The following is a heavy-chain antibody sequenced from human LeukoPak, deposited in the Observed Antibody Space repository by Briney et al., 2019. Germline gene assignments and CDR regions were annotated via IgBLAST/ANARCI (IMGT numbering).Heavy chain of an antibody. CDR2: IKQDGSEK. CDR1: GFTFSNLW. CDR3: AKEEVSADFDY. Sequence: GGSLRLSCAASGFTFSNLWMSWVRQAPGKGLKWVANIKQDGSEKYYVDSVKGRFTISRDNAQNSLYLQMNSLRAEDTAVYYCAKEEVSADFDYWGQGTLVTVSS. D-gene: IGHD1-14*01. V-gene: IGHV3-7*01. J-gene: IGHJ4*02.